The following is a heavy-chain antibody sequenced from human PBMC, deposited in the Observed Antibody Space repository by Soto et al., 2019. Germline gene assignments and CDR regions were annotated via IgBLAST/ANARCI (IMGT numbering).Heavy chain of an antibody. CDR1: GFSFTHYT. Sequence: QLVESGGGVVQPGGSLRLSCAASGFSFTHYTINWVRQAPGKGLEWVAVMSYDGTNEYYADSVKGRFTISRDNSKSTVYLQMNSLTPEDTALYYCARKWGTYSSASLDYWGLGTLVTVSS. J-gene: IGHJ4*02. V-gene: IGHV3-30*04. D-gene: IGHD6-19*01. CDR3: ARKWGTYSSASLDY. CDR2: MSYDGTNE.